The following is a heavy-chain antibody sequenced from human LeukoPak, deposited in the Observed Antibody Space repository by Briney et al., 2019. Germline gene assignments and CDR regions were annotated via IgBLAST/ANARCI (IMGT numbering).Heavy chain of an antibody. CDR3: AKPNCSGGSCYFDY. CDR1: GFTFSSYA. CDR2: ISWNSGSI. V-gene: IGHV3-9*01. D-gene: IGHD2-15*01. J-gene: IGHJ4*02. Sequence: PGGSLRLSCAASGFTFSSYAMHWVRQAPGKGLEWVSGISWNSGSIGYADSVKGRFTISRDNAKNSLYLQMNSLRAEDTALYYCAKPNCSGGSCYFDYWGQGTLVTVSS.